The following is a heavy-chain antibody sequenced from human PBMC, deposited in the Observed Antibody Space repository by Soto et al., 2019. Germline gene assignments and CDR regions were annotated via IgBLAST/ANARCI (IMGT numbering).Heavy chain of an antibody. J-gene: IGHJ6*03. V-gene: IGHV4-4*02. CDR3: AREWLGPYYYMDV. CDR1: SGSISRSNW. D-gene: IGHD5-12*01. CDR2: IYHSGST. Sequence: QVQLQESGPGLVKPSGTLSLTCAVSSGSISRSNWWSWVRPPPGKGLEWIGEIYHSGSTNYTRSRKSRVTISVDKSKNQCSLKLSSVTAADTAVYYCAREWLGPYYYMDVWGKGTTVTVSS.